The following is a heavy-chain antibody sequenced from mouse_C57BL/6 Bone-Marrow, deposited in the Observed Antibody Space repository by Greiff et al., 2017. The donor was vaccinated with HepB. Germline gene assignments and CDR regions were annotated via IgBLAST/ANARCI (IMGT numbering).Heavy chain of an antibody. V-gene: IGHV5-9*01. Sequence: EVMLVESGGGLVKPGGSLKLSCAASGFTFSSYTMSWVRQTPEKRLEWVATISGGGGNTYYPDSVKGRFTISRDNAKNTLYLQMSSLRSEDTALYYCARHSWDQDWYFDVWGTGTTVTVSS. D-gene: IGHD4-1*01. CDR3: ARHSWDQDWYFDV. CDR1: GFTFSSYT. J-gene: IGHJ1*03. CDR2: ISGGGGNT.